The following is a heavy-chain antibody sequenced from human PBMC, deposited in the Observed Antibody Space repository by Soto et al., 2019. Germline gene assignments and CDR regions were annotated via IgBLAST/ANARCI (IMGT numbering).Heavy chain of an antibody. D-gene: IGHD5-12*01. CDR2: INPNGGST. J-gene: IGHJ3*02. CDR1: GYSFTSQY. V-gene: IGHV1-46*03. CDR3: AKEQGLRPGGGGTEPLDI. Sequence: QVQLVQSGAEVKKPGASVKISCEASGYSFTSQYVHWVRQAPGQGLEWMGIINPNGGSTTYAQKFQGEVTMTRDTSTSTGFMELSSPPSEDTAVYYCAKEQGLRPGGGGTEPLDIWGQGTMVTVAS.